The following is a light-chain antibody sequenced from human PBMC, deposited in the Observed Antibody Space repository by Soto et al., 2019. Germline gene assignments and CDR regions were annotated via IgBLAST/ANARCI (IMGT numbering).Light chain of an antibody. V-gene: IGKV3-20*01. J-gene: IGKJ1*01. CDR1: QSVSNNY. Sequence: EGVLTQSPGTLSLSPGERATLSCRASQSVSNNYLAWYQQKPGQAPRLLIYGASGRATGIPDRFSGSGSGTDFALTISRLEPEDFAVYYCQQYGSSPRTFGQGTKVEIK. CDR3: QQYGSSPRT. CDR2: GAS.